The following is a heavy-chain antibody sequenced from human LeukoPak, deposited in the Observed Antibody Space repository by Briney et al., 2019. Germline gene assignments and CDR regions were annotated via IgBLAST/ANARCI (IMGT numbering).Heavy chain of an antibody. CDR1: GFTVSNNY. J-gene: IGHJ4*02. V-gene: IGHV3-23*01. CDR2: ISGSGGST. CDR3: ARSGYSYGPIEFDY. D-gene: IGHD5-18*01. Sequence: SGGSLRVSCAASGFTVSNNYISWVRQAPGKGLEWVSAISGSGGSTYYADSVKGRFTISRDNSKNTLYLQMNSLRAEDTAVYYCARSGYSYGPIEFDYWGQGTLVTVSS.